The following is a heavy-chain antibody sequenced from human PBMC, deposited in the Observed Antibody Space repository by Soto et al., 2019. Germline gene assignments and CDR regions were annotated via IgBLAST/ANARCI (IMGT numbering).Heavy chain of an antibody. Sequence: GGSLRLSCAASGFTFSSYSMTWVRQAPEKGLEWVSYISSSSTTIYYADSVKGRFTISRDNAKNSLYLQMNSLRADDTAVYFCARESRLDTFDIWGQGKMVTASS. V-gene: IGHV3-48*04. CDR3: ARESRLDTFDI. J-gene: IGHJ3*02. D-gene: IGHD3-9*01. CDR2: ISSSSTTI. CDR1: GFTFSSYS.